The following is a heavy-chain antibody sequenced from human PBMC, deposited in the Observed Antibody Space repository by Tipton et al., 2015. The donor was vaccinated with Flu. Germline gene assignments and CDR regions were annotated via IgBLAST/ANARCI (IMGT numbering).Heavy chain of an antibody. D-gene: IGHD3-10*01. Sequence: TLSLTCTVSGGSLSTSTDYGGWIRQSPGKGLEYIASIYDSGTTYYNPSLESRLTMSVDASKNQFSLQLTSVTAADTAVYYCARVVPRGANDYWGHGTLVTVSS. CDR3: ARVVPRGANDY. CDR2: IYDSGTT. CDR1: GGSLSTSTDY. J-gene: IGHJ4*01. V-gene: IGHV4-39*07.